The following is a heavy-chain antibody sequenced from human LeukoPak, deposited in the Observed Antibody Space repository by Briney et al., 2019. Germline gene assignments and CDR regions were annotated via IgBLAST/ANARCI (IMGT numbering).Heavy chain of an antibody. CDR1: GGSFSGYY. D-gene: IGHD6-13*01. CDR3: ATSSSWSRWFDP. V-gene: IGHV4-34*01. J-gene: IGHJ5*02. CDR2: INHSGST. Sequence: SETLSLTCAVYGGSFSGYYWSWIRQPPGKGLEWIGEINHSGSTNYNPSLKRRGTISVDTSKNQFSLKLSSVTAADTSVYYCATSSSWSRWFDPWGQGTLVTVSS.